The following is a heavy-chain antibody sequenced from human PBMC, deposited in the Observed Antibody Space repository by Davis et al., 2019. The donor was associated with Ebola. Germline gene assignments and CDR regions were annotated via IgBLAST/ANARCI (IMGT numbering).Heavy chain of an antibody. J-gene: IGHJ4*02. V-gene: IGHV4-39*07. CDR2: IYYSGST. D-gene: IGHD1-26*01. CDR1: GGSISSSSYY. Sequence: PSETLSLTCTVSGGSISSSSYYWGWIRQPPGKGLEWIGRIYYSGSTYYNPSLKSRVTISVDRSKNQFSLKLSSVTAADTAVYYCARDSGSYQRFDYWGQGTLVTVSS. CDR3: ARDSGSYQRFDY.